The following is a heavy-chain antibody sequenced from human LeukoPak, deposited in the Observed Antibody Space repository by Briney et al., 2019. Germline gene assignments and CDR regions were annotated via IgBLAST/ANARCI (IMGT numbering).Heavy chain of an antibody. CDR2: ISSSGSTI. J-gene: IGHJ6*03. D-gene: IGHD4-17*01. V-gene: IGHV3-11*01. CDR1: GFTFSDYY. Sequence: GGSLRLSCAASGFTFSDYYMSWIRQAPGKGLEGVSYISSSGSTIYYADSVKGRFTISRDNAKNSLYLQMNSLRAEDTAVYYCARVGNGDYRYYFYMDVWGKGTTVTISS. CDR3: ARVGNGDYRYYFYMDV.